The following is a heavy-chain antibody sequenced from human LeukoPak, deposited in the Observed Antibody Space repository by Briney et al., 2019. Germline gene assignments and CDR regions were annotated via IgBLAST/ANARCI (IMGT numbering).Heavy chain of an antibody. V-gene: IGHV4-34*01. CDR1: GGSFSGYY. D-gene: IGHD3-22*01. J-gene: IGHJ5*02. CDR2: INHRGST. CDR3: ARGRFPRGYYDSSGYKP. Sequence: SETLSLTCAVYGGSFSGYYWSWIRQPPGKGLEWIGEINHRGSTNYNPSLKSRVTISVDTSKNQFSLKLSSVTAADTAVYYCARGRFPRGYYDSSGYKPWGQGTLVTVSS.